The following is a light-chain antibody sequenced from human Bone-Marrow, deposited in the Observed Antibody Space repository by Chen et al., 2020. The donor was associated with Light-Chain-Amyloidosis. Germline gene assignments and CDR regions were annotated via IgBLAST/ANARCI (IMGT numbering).Light chain of an antibody. CDR1: SGSIVINY. CDR3: QSYDNDNHVV. Sequence: FMLTQPHSASESPGKTVTLSCTCYSGSIVINYVQWYQQRPGSAPTTVIYEDNQRPSGVPERFSGSIDSSSNSASLTISGLKTEDEADYYCQSYDNDNHVVFGGGTKQTVL. J-gene: IGLJ2*01. V-gene: IGLV6-57*02. CDR2: EDN.